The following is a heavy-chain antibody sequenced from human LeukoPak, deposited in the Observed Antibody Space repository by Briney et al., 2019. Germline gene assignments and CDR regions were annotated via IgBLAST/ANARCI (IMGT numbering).Heavy chain of an antibody. CDR3: ARDDCSSGWSCPGY. J-gene: IGHJ4*02. CDR2: INSDGSST. CDR1: GFTFNSYW. Sequence: GGSLRLSCAASGFTFNSYWMHWVRQARGKGLVWVSRINSDGSSTSYADSVKGRFTISRDNAKNTLYLRMNSLRAEDTAVYYCARDDCSSGWSCPGYWGQGTLVTVSS. D-gene: IGHD6-19*01. V-gene: IGHV3-74*01.